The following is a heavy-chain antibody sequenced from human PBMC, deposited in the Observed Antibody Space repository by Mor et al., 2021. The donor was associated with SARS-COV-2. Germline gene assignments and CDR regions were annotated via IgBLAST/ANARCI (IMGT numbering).Heavy chain of an antibody. CDR3: ARDLYDSSGYYH. J-gene: IGHJ5*02. D-gene: IGHD3-22*01. CDR2: ISYDGSNK. V-gene: IGHV3-30-3*01. Sequence: APGKGLEWVAVISYDGSNKYYADSVKGRFTISRDNSKNTLYLQMNSLRAEDTAVYYCARDLYDSSGYYHWGQG.